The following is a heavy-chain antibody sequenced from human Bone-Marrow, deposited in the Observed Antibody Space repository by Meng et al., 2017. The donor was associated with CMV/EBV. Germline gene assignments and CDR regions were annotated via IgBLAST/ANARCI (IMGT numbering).Heavy chain of an antibody. CDR2: ISSSSSTI. CDR1: GFTFSSYS. D-gene: IGHD1-26*01. J-gene: IGHJ6*02. CDR3: ARSGGEYYYHGMDD. Sequence: GESLKISCAASGFTFSSYSMNWVRQAPEKGLEWVSYISSSSSTIYSADSVKGRFTISRDNAKNSLYLQMNSLRAEDTAVYYCARSGGEYYYHGMDDWGQGPTVTFYS. V-gene: IGHV3-48*04.